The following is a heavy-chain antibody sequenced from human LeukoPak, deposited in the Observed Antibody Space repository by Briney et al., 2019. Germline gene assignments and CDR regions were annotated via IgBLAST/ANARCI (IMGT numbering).Heavy chain of an antibody. Sequence: SVKVSCKASGGTFSSYAISWVRQTPGQGLEWMGGIIPIFGTANYAQKFQGRVTITADKSTSTAYMELSSLRSEDTAVYYCARSRGHYDILTGYYGPLGYWGQGTLVTVSS. CDR2: IIPIFGTA. J-gene: IGHJ4*02. CDR1: GGTFSSYA. CDR3: ARSRGHYDILTGYYGPLGY. D-gene: IGHD3-9*01. V-gene: IGHV1-69*06.